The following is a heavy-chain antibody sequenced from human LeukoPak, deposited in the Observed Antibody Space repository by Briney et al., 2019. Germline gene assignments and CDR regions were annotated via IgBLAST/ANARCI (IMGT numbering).Heavy chain of an antibody. J-gene: IGHJ3*02. V-gene: IGHV3-74*01. CDR2: INSGGSSI. D-gene: IGHD6-13*01. CDR3: ASAGRVGDIFDI. CDR1: GFTFSSFW. Sequence: GGSLRLSCAASGFTFSSFWMYWVHQAPGKGLVWVSRINSGGSSIGYADSVKGRFTISRDNAKNTLSLQMDSLRAEDTAVYFCASAGRVGDIFDIWGQGTMVTVSS.